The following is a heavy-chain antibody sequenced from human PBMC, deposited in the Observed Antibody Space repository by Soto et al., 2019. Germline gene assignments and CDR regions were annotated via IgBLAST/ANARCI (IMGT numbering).Heavy chain of an antibody. V-gene: IGHV4-34*01. CDR1: GGSFSGYY. D-gene: IGHD4-17*01. CDR2: INHSGST. CDR3: ARGLYGDYEFGY. Sequence: SETLSLTCAVYGGSFSGYYWSWIRQPPGKGLEWIGEINHSGSTNYNPSLKSRVTISVDTSKNQFSLKLSSVTAADTAVYYCARGLYGDYEFGYWGQGTLVTVSS. J-gene: IGHJ4*02.